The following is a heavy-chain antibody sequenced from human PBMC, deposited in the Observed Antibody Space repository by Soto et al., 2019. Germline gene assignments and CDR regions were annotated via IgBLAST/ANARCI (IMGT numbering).Heavy chain of an antibody. CDR2: IYNSGST. CDR1: AGSISSYY. J-gene: IGHJ6*02. V-gene: IGHV4-59*01. CDR3: ARIIRTVAWDGMDV. Sequence: QVQLQESGPGLVKASETLSLTCTVSAGSISSYYWGWIRQSPGKGLEWIGYIYNSGSTNYNPSLKSRLTMSVDTSKNQFSLKLSSVTAADTAVYYCARIIRTVAWDGMDVWGQVTRGTV. D-gene: IGHD2-15*01.